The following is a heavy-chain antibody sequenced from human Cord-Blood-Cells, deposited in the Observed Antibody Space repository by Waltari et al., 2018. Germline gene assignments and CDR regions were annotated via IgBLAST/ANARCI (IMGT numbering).Heavy chain of an antibody. CDR1: GGTFSSYA. Sequence: QVQLVQSGAEVKKPGSSVKVSCKASGGTFSSYAISWVRQAPGQGLEWMGGSIPSFGTANYAQKFQGRVTITADESTSTAYMELSSLRSEDTAVYYCASENSGYDDAFDIWGQGTMVTVSS. J-gene: IGHJ3*02. V-gene: IGHV1-69*01. D-gene: IGHD5-12*01. CDR2: SIPSFGTA. CDR3: ASENSGYDDAFDI.